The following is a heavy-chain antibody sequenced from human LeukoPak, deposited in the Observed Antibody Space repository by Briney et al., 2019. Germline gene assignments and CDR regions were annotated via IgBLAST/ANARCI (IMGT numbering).Heavy chain of an antibody. V-gene: IGHV3-43D*04. J-gene: IGHJ6*04. CDR2: ISWDGGST. CDR1: GFTFYDYA. Sequence: GGSLRLSCAASGFTFYDYAMHWVRQAPGKGLEWVSLISWDGGSTYYADSVKGRFTISRDNSKNSLYLQMNSLRAEDTALYYCAKDIGYNSSWYGMDVWGKGTTVTVSS. D-gene: IGHD6-13*01. CDR3: AKDIGYNSSWYGMDV.